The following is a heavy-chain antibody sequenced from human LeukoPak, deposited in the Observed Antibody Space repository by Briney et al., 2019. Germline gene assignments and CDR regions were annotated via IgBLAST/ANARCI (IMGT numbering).Heavy chain of an antibody. Sequence: GGSLRLSCVSSGFTFSSNALSWVRQAPGKGLEWVSSISGSGDSTYYADSVKGRFTIFRDNSKNTLYLHMDSLRADDTAVYYCARSGINNFDYWGQGNLVTVSS. CDR3: ARSGINNFDY. CDR2: ISGSGDST. D-gene: IGHD1-26*01. CDR1: GFTFSSNA. J-gene: IGHJ4*02. V-gene: IGHV3-23*01.